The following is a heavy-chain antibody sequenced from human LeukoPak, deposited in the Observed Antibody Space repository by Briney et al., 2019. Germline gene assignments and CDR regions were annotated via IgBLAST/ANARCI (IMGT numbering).Heavy chain of an antibody. CDR2: ISTSSYYM. CDR3: ARDASGSSTGLIDS. D-gene: IGHD1-26*01. Sequence: PGGSLRLSCAASGFTLRSYGMNWVRQAPGKGLEWFSYISTSSYYMYYADSVKGRFTSSRDDAKNSLYLQMCSLRTEDTAVYYCARDASGSSTGLIDSWGQGTLVTVSS. V-gene: IGHV3-21*01. J-gene: IGHJ4*02. CDR1: GFTLRSYG.